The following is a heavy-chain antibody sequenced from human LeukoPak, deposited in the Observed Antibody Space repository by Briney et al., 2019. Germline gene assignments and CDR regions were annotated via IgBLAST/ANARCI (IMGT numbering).Heavy chain of an antibody. D-gene: IGHD2-21*02. J-gene: IGHJ4*02. CDR2: INPSGGST. CDR1: GYTFTSYY. Sequence: GASVKVSCKASGYTFTSYYMHWVRQAPGQGLEWMGIINPSGGSTSCAQKFQGRVTMTRDMSTSTVYMELSSLRSEDTAVYYCARGFVVVPGAMKSPGSHWGQGTLVTVSS. V-gene: IGHV1-46*01. CDR3: ARGFVVVPGAMKSPGSH.